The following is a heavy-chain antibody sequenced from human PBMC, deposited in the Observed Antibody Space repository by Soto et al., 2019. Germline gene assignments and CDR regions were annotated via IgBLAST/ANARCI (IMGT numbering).Heavy chain of an antibody. CDR3: AHTYDGDYGGGYFDC. CDR2: IYWGDDK. J-gene: IGHJ4*02. Sequence: QITLKESGPTLVKPTQTLTLTCTFSGFSLSTSGMGVGWIRQPPGKALEWIALIYWGDDKRYSASLKSSLTITKHTSKNQVVLTMTNMDPVDTAIYYCAHTYDGDYGGGYFDCWGQGTLVTVFS. CDR1: GFSLSTSGMG. D-gene: IGHD4-17*01. V-gene: IGHV2-5*02.